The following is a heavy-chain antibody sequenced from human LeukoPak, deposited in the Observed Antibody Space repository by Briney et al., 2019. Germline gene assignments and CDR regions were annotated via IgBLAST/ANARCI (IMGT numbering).Heavy chain of an antibody. Sequence: ASVKVSCKASGYTFTGYYMHWVRRAPGQGLEWMGWINPNSGGTNYAQKFQGRVTMTRDTSISTAYMELSRLRSDDTAVYYCARCSGGSCGWFDPWGQGTLVTVSS. J-gene: IGHJ5*02. CDR3: ARCSGGSCGWFDP. V-gene: IGHV1-2*02. CDR2: INPNSGGT. D-gene: IGHD2-15*01. CDR1: GYTFTGYY.